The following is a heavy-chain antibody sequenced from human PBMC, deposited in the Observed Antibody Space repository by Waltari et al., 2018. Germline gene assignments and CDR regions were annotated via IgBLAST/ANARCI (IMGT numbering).Heavy chain of an antibody. J-gene: IGHJ4*02. Sequence: QVQLVESGGGVVQPGRSLRLSCAASGFTFSSYAMHWVRQAPGKGLEWVAVISDDGSNKYYADSVKGRFTISRDNSKNTLYLQMNSLRAEDTAVYYCARVAGGYYDSSGYWDYWGQGTLVTVSS. CDR3: ARVAGGYYDSSGYWDY. CDR2: ISDDGSNK. D-gene: IGHD3-22*01. V-gene: IGHV3-30*01. CDR1: GFTFSSYA.